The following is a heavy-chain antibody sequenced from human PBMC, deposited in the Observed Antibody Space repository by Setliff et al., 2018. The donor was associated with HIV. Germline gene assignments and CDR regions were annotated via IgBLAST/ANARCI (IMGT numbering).Heavy chain of an antibody. CDR1: GGSISSSSYY. CDR3: ARDRRGYDYVLDY. V-gene: IGHV4-39*07. D-gene: IGHD5-12*01. J-gene: IGHJ4*02. CDR2: IYYSGST. Sequence: SETLSLTCTVSGGSISSSSYYWGWIRQPPGKGLEWIGSIYYSGSTYYNPSLKSRVTISVDTSKNQFSLKLSSVTAADTAVYYCARDRRGYDYVLDYWGQGTRVTVSS.